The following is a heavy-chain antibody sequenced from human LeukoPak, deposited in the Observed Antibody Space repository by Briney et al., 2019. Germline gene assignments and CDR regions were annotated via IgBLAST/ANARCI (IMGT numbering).Heavy chain of an antibody. J-gene: IGHJ4*02. D-gene: IGHD3-3*01. V-gene: IGHV3-23*01. CDR2: ISGSGGST. Sequence: GGSLRLSCAASGFTFSSYAMSWVRQAPGKGLEWVSAISGSGGSTYYADSVKGRFTISRDNSKNTLYLQMNSLRAEDTAVYYCAKPKPPPRYDFWSGYYDEEYYFDYWGQGTLVTVSS. CDR1: GFTFSSYA. CDR3: AKPKPPPRYDFWSGYYDEEYYFDY.